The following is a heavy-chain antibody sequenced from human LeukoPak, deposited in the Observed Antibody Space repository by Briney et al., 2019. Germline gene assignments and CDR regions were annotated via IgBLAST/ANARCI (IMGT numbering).Heavy chain of an antibody. Sequence: ASVKVSCNAYAFTFSNSAKQWERQARGQRQEFEGWIVVASRTTKYAQKFQEKVTITRDMSTSTAYMELSSLRPEDTAVYYCAAAPIEMQQRGFDYWGQGTLVTVSS. CDR1: AFTFSNSA. D-gene: IGHD5-24*01. CDR3: AAAPIEMQQRGFDY. V-gene: IGHV1-58*02. CDR2: IVVASRTT. J-gene: IGHJ4*02.